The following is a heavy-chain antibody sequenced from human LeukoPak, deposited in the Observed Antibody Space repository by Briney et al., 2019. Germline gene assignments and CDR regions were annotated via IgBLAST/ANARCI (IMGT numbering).Heavy chain of an antibody. J-gene: IGHJ5*02. CDR1: GFTFSSYS. CDR2: ITSSCSYI. D-gene: IGHD2-2*01. Sequence: PGGSLRLSCAASGFTFSSYSMNWVRQAPGKGLEWVSSITSSCSYIYYADSVKGRFTIPKDNAKNSLYLQMNSLRAEDTAVYYCARELTEYCSSTSCPRSWGQGTLVTVSS. V-gene: IGHV3-21*01. CDR3: ARELTEYCSSTSCPRS.